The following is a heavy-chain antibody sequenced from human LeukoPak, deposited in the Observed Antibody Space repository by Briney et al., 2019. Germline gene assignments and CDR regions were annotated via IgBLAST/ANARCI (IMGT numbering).Heavy chain of an antibody. CDR2: LYYSGST. Sequence: PSETLSLTCTVSGGSISSRSYYWGWIRQPPGKGLEWIGSLYYSGSTYYNPSLKCRVIISVDTSKNQFSLKMSSVTAADTAVYYCARGSGYFDSRGTVSWFDPWGQGTLVTVSS. J-gene: IGHJ5*02. V-gene: IGHV4-39*07. D-gene: IGHD3-22*01. CDR3: ARGSGYFDSRGTVSWFDP. CDR1: GGSISSRSYY.